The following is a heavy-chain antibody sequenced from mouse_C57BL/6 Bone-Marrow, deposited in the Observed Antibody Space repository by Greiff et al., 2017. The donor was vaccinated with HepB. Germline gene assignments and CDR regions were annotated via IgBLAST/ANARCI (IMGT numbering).Heavy chain of an antibody. CDR3: ARVTGTNYAMDY. CDR1: GFTFSDYY. V-gene: IGHV5-16*01. Sequence: EVKLMESEGGLVQPGSSMKLSCTASGFTFSDYYMAWVRQVPEKGLEWVANINYDGSSTYYLDSLKSRFIISRDNAMNILYLQMSSLKSEDTATYYCARVTGTNYAMDYWGQGTSVTVSS. D-gene: IGHD4-1*01. J-gene: IGHJ4*01. CDR2: INYDGSST.